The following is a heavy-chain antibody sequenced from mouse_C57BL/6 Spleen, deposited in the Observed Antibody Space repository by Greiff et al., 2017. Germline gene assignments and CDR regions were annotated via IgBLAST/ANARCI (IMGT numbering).Heavy chain of an antibody. CDR3: AIGDDDGGYYFGY. Sequence: VQLQQSGAELVKPGASVKVSCKASGYTFTSYWMPWVKQSPGQGLEWIGRIHPSDSDTNYNQKFKGKATLTVDKSSSTAYMQLSSLTSEDSAVYYGAIGDDDGGYYFGYWGQGTTLTVSS. CDR1: GYTFTSYW. J-gene: IGHJ2*01. CDR2: IHPSDSDT. D-gene: IGHD2-4*01. V-gene: IGHV1-74*01.